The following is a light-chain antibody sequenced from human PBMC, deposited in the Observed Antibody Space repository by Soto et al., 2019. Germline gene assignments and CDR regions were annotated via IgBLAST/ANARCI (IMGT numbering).Light chain of an antibody. V-gene: IGKV3D-15*02. Sequence: IVMMQSQATLSVSPGERATLSCRASQSVSSNLAWYQQKPGQAPRLLIYGASTRATGIPARFSGSGSGTEFTLTISILQSEDFAIYYCQQDGSAPPWTFGQGAKVDIK. CDR3: QQDGSAPPWT. J-gene: IGKJ1*01. CDR2: GAS. CDR1: QSVSSN.